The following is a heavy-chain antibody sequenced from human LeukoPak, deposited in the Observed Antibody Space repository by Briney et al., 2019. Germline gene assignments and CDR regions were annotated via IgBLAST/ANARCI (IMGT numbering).Heavy chain of an antibody. V-gene: IGHV1-18*01. Sequence: GASVTVSCKASGYTFSIYGVNWVRQAPGQGLEWMGWINAYNGNTNYAQKFQGRVTMTTDTSTSTAHMELRSLRSDDTAVYYCARPSYYYDTSSYYGPYYGMDVWGQGTTVTVSS. CDR3: ARPSYYYDTSSYYGPYYGMDV. J-gene: IGHJ6*02. CDR2: INAYNGNT. D-gene: IGHD3-22*01. CDR1: GYTFSIYG.